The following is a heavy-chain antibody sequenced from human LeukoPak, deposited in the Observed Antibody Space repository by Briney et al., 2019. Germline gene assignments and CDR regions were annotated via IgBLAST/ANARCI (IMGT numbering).Heavy chain of an antibody. D-gene: IGHD2-15*01. V-gene: IGHV3-30*02. J-gene: IGHJ4*02. CDR2: IRYDGSDK. Sequence: GESLRLSCAASGFTFSSYGMHWVRQAPGRGLEWVAFIRYDGSDKYYSDSVKGRFTISRDNSKNTLYLQVNSLRAEDTAVYYCAKDSTCSLDYWGQGTLVTVSS. CDR1: GFTFSSYG. CDR3: AKDSTCSLDY.